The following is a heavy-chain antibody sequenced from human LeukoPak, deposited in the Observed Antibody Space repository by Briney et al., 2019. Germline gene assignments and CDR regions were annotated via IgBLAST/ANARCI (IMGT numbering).Heavy chain of an antibody. CDR2: IKQDGSEK. Sequence: GGSLRLSCAASGFTFSSYWMSWVRQAPGKGLEWVANIKQDGSEKYYVDSVKGRFTISRDNAKNSLYLQMNSLRAEDTAVYYCARVESYRYDFWSGYSPFFDYWGQGTLVTVSS. CDR1: GFTFSSYW. J-gene: IGHJ4*02. V-gene: IGHV3-7*01. D-gene: IGHD3-3*01. CDR3: ARVESYRYDFWSGYSPFFDY.